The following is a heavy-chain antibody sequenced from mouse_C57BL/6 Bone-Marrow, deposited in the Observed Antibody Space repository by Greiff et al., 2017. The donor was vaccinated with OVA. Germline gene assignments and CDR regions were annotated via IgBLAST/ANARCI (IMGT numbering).Heavy chain of an antibody. Sequence: EVQLQESGPGLVKPSQSLSLTCSVTGYSITSGYFWNWIRQFPGNKLEWMGYISYDGSNNYNPSLKNRISITRDTSKNQFFLKLNSVTTEDTATYYGARGDGSSYDWYFDVWGTGTTVTVSS. J-gene: IGHJ1*03. D-gene: IGHD1-1*01. V-gene: IGHV3-6*01. CDR2: ISYDGSN. CDR3: ARGDGSSYDWYFDV. CDR1: GYSITSGYF.